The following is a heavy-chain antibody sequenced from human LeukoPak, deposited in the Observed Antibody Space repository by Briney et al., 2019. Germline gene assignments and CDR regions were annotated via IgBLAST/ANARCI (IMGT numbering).Heavy chain of an antibody. CDR3: ARGWFGELSHPEFDY. CDR2: ISSSTSTI. Sequence: PGGSLRLSCAASGFTFSNAWMSWVRQAPGKGLEWVSYISSSTSTIYYADSVKGRFTISRDNAKNSLYLQMNSLRAEDTAVYYCARGWFGELSHPEFDYWGQGTLVTVSS. V-gene: IGHV3-48*04. CDR1: GFTFSNAW. J-gene: IGHJ4*02. D-gene: IGHD3-10*01.